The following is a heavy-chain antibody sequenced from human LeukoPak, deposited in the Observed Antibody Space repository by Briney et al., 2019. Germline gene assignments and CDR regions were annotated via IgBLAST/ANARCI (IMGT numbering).Heavy chain of an antibody. CDR1: GFTFSSYA. CDR2: ISYDGSNK. CDR3: AKGRGIHYYMDV. V-gene: IGHV3-30*04. D-gene: IGHD3-16*01. J-gene: IGHJ6*03. Sequence: GGSLRLSCAASGFTFSSYAMHWVRQAPGKGLEWVAVISYDGSNKYYADSVKGRFTISRDNSKNTLYLQMNSLRAEDTAVYYCAKGRGIHYYMDVWGKGTTVTISS.